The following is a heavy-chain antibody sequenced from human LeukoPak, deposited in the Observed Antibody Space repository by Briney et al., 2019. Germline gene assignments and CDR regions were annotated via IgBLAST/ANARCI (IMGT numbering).Heavy chain of an antibody. CDR1: GFTFSSYA. V-gene: IGHV3-30*04. D-gene: IGHD1-26*01. J-gene: IGHJ3*02. Sequence: GRSLRLSCAASGFTFSSYAMHWVRQAPGKGLEWVAVISYDGSNKYYAYSVKGRFTISRDNSKNSLYLQMNSLRAEDTAVYYCARGRGSPNDAFDIWGQGTMVTVSS. CDR3: ARGRGSPNDAFDI. CDR2: ISYDGSNK.